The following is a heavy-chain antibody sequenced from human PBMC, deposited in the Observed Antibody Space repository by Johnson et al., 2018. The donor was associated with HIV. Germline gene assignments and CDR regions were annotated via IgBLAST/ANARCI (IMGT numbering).Heavy chain of an antibody. V-gene: IGHV3-7*03. J-gene: IGHJ3*01. Sequence: EVQLVESGGGLVQPGGSLRLSCAASGFTFSTYAMSWVRQAPGKGLEWVGNIQEDGSQIHYMDSVKGRFTISRDNSKNSLYLQMNSLRDEDTAVYYCVTADRGSAWGQGTTVTVSS. CDR2: IQEDGSQI. CDR1: GFTFSTYA. CDR3: VTADRGSA. D-gene: IGHD1-26*01.